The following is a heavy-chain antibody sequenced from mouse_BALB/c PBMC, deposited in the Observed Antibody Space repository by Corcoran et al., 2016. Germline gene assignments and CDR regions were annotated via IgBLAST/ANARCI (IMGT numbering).Heavy chain of an antibody. CDR1: GYTFTNYW. CDR2: IYPSDSYT. Sequence: QVQLQQPGAELVRPGASVKLSCKASGYTFTNYWINWVKQRPGQGLEWIGNIYPSDSYTNYNQKFKDKATLTVDKSSSTAYMQLSSPTSEDSVVYYCTRSVPSNWFAYWGQGTLVTVSA. J-gene: IGHJ3*01. CDR3: TRSVPSNWFAY. V-gene: IGHV1-69*02.